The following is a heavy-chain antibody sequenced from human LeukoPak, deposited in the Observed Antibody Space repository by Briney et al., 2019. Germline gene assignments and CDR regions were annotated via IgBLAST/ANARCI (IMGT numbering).Heavy chain of an antibody. D-gene: IGHD1-26*01. CDR3: ARVWAPNPDRPSYYYYMDV. Sequence: ASVKVSCKASGYTFTSYGISWVRQAPGQGLEWMGWISAYNGNTNYAQKLQGRVTMTTDTSTSTAYMELRSLRSDDTAVYYCARVWAPNPDRPSYYYYMDVWGKGTTVTVSS. CDR1: GYTFTSYG. V-gene: IGHV1-18*01. CDR2: ISAYNGNT. J-gene: IGHJ6*03.